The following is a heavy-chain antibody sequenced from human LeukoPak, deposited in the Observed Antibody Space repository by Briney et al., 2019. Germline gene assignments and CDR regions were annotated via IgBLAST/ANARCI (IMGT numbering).Heavy chain of an antibody. Sequence: PSETLSLTCTVSGGSISSGDYYWSWIRQPAGKGLEWIGRIYTSGSTNYNPSLKSRVTMSVDTSKNQFSLKLSSVTAAGTAVYYCARDRYCSSTSCPRAFDIWGQGTMVTVSS. CDR2: IYTSGST. CDR1: GGSISSGDYY. CDR3: ARDRYCSSTSCPRAFDI. V-gene: IGHV4-61*02. D-gene: IGHD2-2*01. J-gene: IGHJ3*02.